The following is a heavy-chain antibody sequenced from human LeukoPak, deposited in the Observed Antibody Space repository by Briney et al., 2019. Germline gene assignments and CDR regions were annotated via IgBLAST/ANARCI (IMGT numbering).Heavy chain of an antibody. J-gene: IGHJ4*02. D-gene: IGHD2-8*02. CDR1: GFTFGDYA. CDR2: IRSKAYGGTT. V-gene: IGHV3-49*04. CDR3: TTTTGDY. Sequence: GGSLRLSCTTSGFTFGDYAMSWVRQAPGKGLEWVTFIRSKAYGGTTEYAASVKGRFTISRDDSKRIANLQMNSLKTEDTAVYYCTTTTGDYWGQGTLVTVSS.